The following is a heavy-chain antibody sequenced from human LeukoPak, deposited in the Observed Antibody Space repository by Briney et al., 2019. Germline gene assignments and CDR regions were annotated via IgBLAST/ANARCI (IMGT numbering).Heavy chain of an antibody. CDR2: ISGNSGTI. D-gene: IGHD6-6*01. CDR3: ARGRAEYDSSGFDP. CDR1: GITVSTYS. J-gene: IGHJ5*02. Sequence: PGGSLRLSCAASGITVSTYSMNWVRQATGKGLEWISYISGNSGTIYYADSVKGRFTISRDNAKNSLYLQMNSLRAEDTAVYYCARGRAEYDSSGFDPWGQGTLVTVSP. V-gene: IGHV3-48*01.